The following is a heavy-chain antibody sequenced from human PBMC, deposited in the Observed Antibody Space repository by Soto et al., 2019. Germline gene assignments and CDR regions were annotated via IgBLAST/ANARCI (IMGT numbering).Heavy chain of an antibody. CDR1: GFSLSTSGVG. Sequence: QITLKESGPTLVKPTQTLTLTCTFSGFSLSTSGVGVGWIRQPPGKALAWLALIYWDDDKRYSPSLKSRLTIPKDTSKNQVVLTMTNMDPVDTATYYCAHSLPPSGWYSSGAFDIWGQGTMVTVSS. CDR3: AHSLPPSGWYSSGAFDI. CDR2: IYWDDDK. D-gene: IGHD6-19*01. J-gene: IGHJ3*02. V-gene: IGHV2-5*02.